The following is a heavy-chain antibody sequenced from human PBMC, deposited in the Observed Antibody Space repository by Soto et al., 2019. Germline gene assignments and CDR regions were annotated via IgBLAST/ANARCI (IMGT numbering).Heavy chain of an antibody. CDR3: ARSPREDYYDSSGYYNWFDP. CDR1: GGSISSYY. J-gene: IGHJ5*02. V-gene: IGHV4-59*08. CDR2: IYYSGST. Sequence: SETLSLTCTVSGGSISSYYWSWIRQPPGKGLEWIGYIYYSGSTNYNPSLKSRVTISVDTSKNQFSLKLSSGTAADTAVYYCARSPREDYYDSSGYYNWFDPWGQGTLVTVSS. D-gene: IGHD3-22*01.